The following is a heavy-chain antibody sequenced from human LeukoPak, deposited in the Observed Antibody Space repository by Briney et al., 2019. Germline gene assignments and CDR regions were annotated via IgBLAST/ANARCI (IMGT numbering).Heavy chain of an antibody. V-gene: IGHV4-34*01. CDR1: GGSFSGYY. CDR2: INHSGST. Sequence: PSETLSLTCAVYGGSFSGYYWSWIRQPPGKGLEWIGEINHSGSTNYNPSLKSRVTISVDTSKNQFSLKLSSVTAADTAVYYCARGPYSGWYNWNYYYGMDVWGQGTTVTVSS. J-gene: IGHJ6*02. CDR3: ARGPYSGWYNWNYYYGMDV. D-gene: IGHD6-19*01.